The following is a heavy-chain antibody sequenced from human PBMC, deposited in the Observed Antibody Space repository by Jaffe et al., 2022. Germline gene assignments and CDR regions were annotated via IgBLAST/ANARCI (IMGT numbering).Heavy chain of an antibody. Sequence: EVQLVQSGAEVKKPGESLKISCKGSGYSFTSYWIGWVRQMPGKGLEWMGIIYPGDSDTRYSPSFQGQVTISADKSISTAYLQWSSLKASDTAMYYCARPSYCSGGSCYPLYFDYWGQGTLVTVSS. J-gene: IGHJ4*02. CDR1: GYSFTSYW. D-gene: IGHD2-15*01. V-gene: IGHV5-51*03. CDR2: IYPGDSDT. CDR3: ARPSYCSGGSCYPLYFDY.